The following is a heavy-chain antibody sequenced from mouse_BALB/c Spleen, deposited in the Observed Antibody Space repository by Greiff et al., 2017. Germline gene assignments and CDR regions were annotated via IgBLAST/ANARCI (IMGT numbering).Heavy chain of an antibody. CDR3: ARAVLRLRGAWFAY. Sequence: DVMLVESGGGLVKPGGSLKLPCAASGFTFSDYYMYWVRQTPEKRLEWVATISDGGSYTYYPDSVKGRVTISRDNAKNNLYLQMSSLKSEDTAMYYCARAVLRLRGAWFAYWGQGTLVTVSA. D-gene: IGHD1-2*01. CDR1: GFTFSDYY. CDR2: ISDGGSYT. J-gene: IGHJ3*01. V-gene: IGHV5-4*02.